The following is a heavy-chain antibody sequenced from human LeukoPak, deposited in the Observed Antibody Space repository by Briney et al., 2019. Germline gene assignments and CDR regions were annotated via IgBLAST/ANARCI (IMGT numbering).Heavy chain of an antibody. CDR3: ARGSTEWELHAFDI. Sequence: GGSLRLSCAASGFTFGSYWMHWVRQAPGKGLVWVSRINTDGGSTTYADSVKGRFTISRDNAKNTLYLQMNSLRAEDTAVYYCARGSTEWELHAFDIWGQGTMVTVSS. J-gene: IGHJ3*02. D-gene: IGHD1-26*01. V-gene: IGHV3-74*01. CDR1: GFTFGSYW. CDR2: INTDGGST.